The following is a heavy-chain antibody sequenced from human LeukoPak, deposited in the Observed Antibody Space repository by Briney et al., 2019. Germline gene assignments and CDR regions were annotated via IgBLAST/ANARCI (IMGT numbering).Heavy chain of an antibody. D-gene: IGHD4-23*01. CDR3: ARDAGGNSADYYFDY. Sequence: PGGSLRLSCAASGFTFSRYAMHWVRQAPGKGLDWGAVISYDGRDKYHADFVMGRSTISRDNSKSTLYLQMNSLRVEDTAVYYCARDAGGNSADYYFDYWGQGTLVTVSS. CDR2: ISYDGRDK. J-gene: IGHJ4*02. V-gene: IGHV3-30*04. CDR1: GFTFSRYA.